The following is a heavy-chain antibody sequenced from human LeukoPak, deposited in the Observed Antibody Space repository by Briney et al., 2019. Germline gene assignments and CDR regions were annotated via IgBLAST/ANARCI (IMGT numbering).Heavy chain of an antibody. V-gene: IGHV3-23*01. CDR1: GFTFSSYA. Sequence: GGSLRLSCAASGFTFSSYAMSWVRQAPGKGLEWVSAISGSGGSTYYADSVKGRFTISRDNSKNTLYLQMNSLRAEDTAVYYCAKDHVLLWFGEFQGYFDYWGQGTLVTVSS. CDR3: AKDHVLLWFGEFQGYFDY. CDR2: ISGSGGST. D-gene: IGHD3-10*01. J-gene: IGHJ4*02.